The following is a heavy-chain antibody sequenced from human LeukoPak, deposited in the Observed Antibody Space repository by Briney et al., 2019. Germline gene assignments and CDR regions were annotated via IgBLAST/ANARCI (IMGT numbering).Heavy chain of an antibody. Sequence: PSETLSLTCTVSGGSISSYYWSWIRQPAGKGLEWIGSIYTSGSTNYNPSLKSRVTMSVDTSKNQFSLELSSVTAADTAVYYCARVRGITMVRGVIIFADAFDIWGQGTMVTVSS. CDR3: ARVRGITMVRGVIIFADAFDI. CDR1: GGSISSYY. J-gene: IGHJ3*02. V-gene: IGHV4-4*07. D-gene: IGHD3-10*01. CDR2: IYTSGST.